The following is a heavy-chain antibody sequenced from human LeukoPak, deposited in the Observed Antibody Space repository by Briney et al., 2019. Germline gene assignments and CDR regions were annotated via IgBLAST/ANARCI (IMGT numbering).Heavy chain of an antibody. CDR1: GYTFTSYG. CDR3: ARDRYPALRFLERAMGSGGMDV. J-gene: IGHJ6*02. Sequence: GASVKVSCRASGYTFTSYGISWVRQAPGQGLEWMGWISAYNGNTNYAQKFQGRVTMTRDTSISTAYMELSRLRSDDTAVYYCARDRYPALRFLERAMGSGGMDVWGQGTTVTVSS. D-gene: IGHD3-3*01. V-gene: IGHV1-18*04. CDR2: ISAYNGNT.